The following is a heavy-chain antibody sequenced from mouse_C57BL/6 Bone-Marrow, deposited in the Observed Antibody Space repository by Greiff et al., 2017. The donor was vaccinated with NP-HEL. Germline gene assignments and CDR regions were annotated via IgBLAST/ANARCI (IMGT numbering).Heavy chain of an antibody. D-gene: IGHD3-2*02. V-gene: IGHV5-17*01. Sequence: EVNLVESGGGLVKPGGSLKLSCAASGFTFSDYGMHWVRQAPEKGLEWVAYISSGSSTIYYADTVKGRFTISRDNAKNTLFLQMTSLRSEDTAMYYCARRGQLRLRSYWYFDVWGTGTTVTVSS. J-gene: IGHJ1*03. CDR1: GFTFSDYG. CDR3: ARRGQLRLRSYWYFDV. CDR2: ISSGSSTI.